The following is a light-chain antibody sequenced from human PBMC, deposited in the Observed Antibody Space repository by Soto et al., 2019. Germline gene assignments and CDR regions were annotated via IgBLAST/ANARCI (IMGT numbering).Light chain of an antibody. CDR2: RTN. Sequence: QPVLPQPPSASGTPGQRVTISCSGSTSNIGSNYVYWYQQLPGTAPNLLIYRTNQRPSGVPDRFSGSRSGTSASLAISGLRSEDAADYYCAAWDDSLSGWVFGGGTKLTVL. CDR3: AAWDDSLSGWV. J-gene: IGLJ3*02. V-gene: IGLV1-47*01. CDR1: TSNIGSNY.